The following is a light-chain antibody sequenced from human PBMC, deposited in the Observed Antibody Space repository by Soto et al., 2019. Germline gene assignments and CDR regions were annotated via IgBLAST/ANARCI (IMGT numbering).Light chain of an antibody. V-gene: IGLV2-14*01. CDR3: SSYTTRSTLVV. CDR2: EVS. Sequence: QSALTQPASVSGSPGQSITISCTGTSSDVGGYNYVSWYQQHPGKAPKLMIFEVSNRPSGVSNRFSGSKSGNAASLTISGLPAGDEADYYCSSYTTRSTLVVFGVGTQLTVL. CDR1: SSDVGGYNY. J-gene: IGLJ2*01.